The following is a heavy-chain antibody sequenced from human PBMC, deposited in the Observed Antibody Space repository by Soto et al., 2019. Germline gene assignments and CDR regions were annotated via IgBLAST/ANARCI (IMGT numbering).Heavy chain of an antibody. V-gene: IGHV3-23*01. J-gene: IGHJ4*02. D-gene: IGHD5-12*01. CDR2: ISIRGLT. CDR3: ARERGYGAYGNHDFDY. Sequence: EVQLLESGGDLIQPGGSLRLSCVASGFTFSSYGMTWVRQAPGKGLEWVSAISIRGLTYYADSVTGRFTISRDNSKDTVNLQMNSLRAEDTAVYYCARERGYGAYGNHDFDYWGQGTLVTVSS. CDR1: GFTFSSYG.